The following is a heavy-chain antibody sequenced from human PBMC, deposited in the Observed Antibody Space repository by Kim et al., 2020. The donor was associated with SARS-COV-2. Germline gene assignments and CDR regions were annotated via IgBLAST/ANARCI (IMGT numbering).Heavy chain of an antibody. J-gene: IGHJ6*02. CDR3: AKDQEGVAIYYYYSGMDV. V-gene: IGHV3-30*02. Sequence: VKGRFTISRDNSKNTLYLQMNSLRAEDTAVYYCAKDQEGVAIYYYYSGMDVWGQGTTVTVSS. D-gene: IGHD2-15*01.